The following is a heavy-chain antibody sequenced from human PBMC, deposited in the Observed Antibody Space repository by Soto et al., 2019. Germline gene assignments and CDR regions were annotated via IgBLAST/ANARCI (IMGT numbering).Heavy chain of an antibody. CDR3: AADATAWQQMVPSDY. CDR1: GFTFTSSA. J-gene: IGHJ4*02. V-gene: IGHV1-58*01. CDR2: IAVXXXYX. D-gene: IGHD2-8*01. Sequence: GASVKVSCKASGFTFTSSAFQLVRQARGQRLEWIGXIAVXXXYXNXAXRXXXXGTLTRDMSTATTYMELSRLTSEDTAIYYCAADATAWQQMVPSDYWGQGTLVTVSS.